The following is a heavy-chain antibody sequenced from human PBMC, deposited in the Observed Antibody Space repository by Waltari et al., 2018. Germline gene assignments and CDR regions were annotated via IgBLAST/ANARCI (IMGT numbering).Heavy chain of an antibody. V-gene: IGHV1-46*01. J-gene: IGHJ5*02. CDR1: GYNFTSHY. CDR2: VNTNDGTI. Sequence: QVQLVQSGAEVKKPGASVKVSCKASGYNFTSHYIHWVRQAPGQGLEWMGIVNTNDGTIKYAQKFQDRVTMTRDTSTSTVYVELRNLRSEDTAVYYCARVGLMLSNSRGGWFDPWGQGTLVTVFS. CDR3: ARVGLMLSNSRGGWFDP. D-gene: IGHD2-8*01.